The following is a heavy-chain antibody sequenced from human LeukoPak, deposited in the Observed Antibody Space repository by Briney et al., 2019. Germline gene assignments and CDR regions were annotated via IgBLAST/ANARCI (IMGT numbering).Heavy chain of an antibody. Sequence: SQTLSLTCAISGDSVSSNSVTWNWIRQSPSRGLEWLGRTYYRSTWYNVYAVSVRRRITVNPDTSKNQFSLHLNSVTPEDTAVYYCARRLTQYDCFDPWGQGILVTVSS. D-gene: IGHD2-2*01. V-gene: IGHV6-1*01. CDR1: GDSVSSNSVT. J-gene: IGHJ5*02. CDR3: ARRLTQYDCFDP. CDR2: TYYRSTWYN.